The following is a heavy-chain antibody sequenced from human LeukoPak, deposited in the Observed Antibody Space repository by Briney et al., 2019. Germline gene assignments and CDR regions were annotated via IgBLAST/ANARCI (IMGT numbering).Heavy chain of an antibody. J-gene: IGHJ6*02. CDR2: INPSGGST. CDR3: ARPYCSSTSCYAGYYYGMDV. V-gene: IGHV1-46*01. CDR1: GYTFTSYY. Sequence: ASVKVSCKASGYTFTSYYMHWVRQAPGQGLEWMGIINPSGGSTSYAQKFQGRVTTTRDTSTSTVYMELSSLRSEDTAVYYCARPYCSSTSCYAGYYYGMDVWGQGTTVTVSS. D-gene: IGHD2-2*01.